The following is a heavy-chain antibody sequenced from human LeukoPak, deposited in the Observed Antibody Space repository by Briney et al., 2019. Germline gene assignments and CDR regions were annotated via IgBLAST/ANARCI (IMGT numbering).Heavy chain of an antibody. Sequence: SETLSLTCTVSGGSISNGAYYWIWIPQPPGRGREWIGYIYYSGITYYNPSLKSRVTISVDTSKNQFSLKLSSVTAADTAVYYCAGVDLYSSSWRASNWFDAWGQGTLVTVSS. CDR1: GGSISNGAYY. D-gene: IGHD6-13*01. V-gene: IGHV4-30-4*01. CDR3: AGVDLYSSSWRASNWFDA. CDR2: IYYSGIT. J-gene: IGHJ5*02.